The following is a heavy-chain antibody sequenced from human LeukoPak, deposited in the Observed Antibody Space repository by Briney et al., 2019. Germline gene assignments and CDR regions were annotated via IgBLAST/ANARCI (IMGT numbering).Heavy chain of an antibody. CDR2: ISGSGGST. Sequence: GGSLRLSCAASGFTFSSYAMSWVRQAPGKGLEWVSGISGSGGSTYYTDSVKGRFTISRDNSKNTLYLQMSSLRAEDTAVYYCARAPLYCSGGSCHLDYWGQGTLVTVSS. CDR1: GFTFSSYA. D-gene: IGHD2-15*01. V-gene: IGHV3-23*01. J-gene: IGHJ4*02. CDR3: ARAPLYCSGGSCHLDY.